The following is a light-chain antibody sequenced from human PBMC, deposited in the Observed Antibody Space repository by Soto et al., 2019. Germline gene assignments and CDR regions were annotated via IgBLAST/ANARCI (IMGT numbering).Light chain of an antibody. CDR3: QQYGSSPLT. V-gene: IGKV3-20*01. Sequence: EIVLTQSPGTLSLSPGERATLSCRASQSVSSSYLAWYQQKPDQAPRLLIYGASSRATGIPDRFSGSGSGTDFTLTISRLEPEHFAVYYCQQYGSSPLTFGGGTKVEIK. CDR1: QSVSSSY. CDR2: GAS. J-gene: IGKJ4*01.